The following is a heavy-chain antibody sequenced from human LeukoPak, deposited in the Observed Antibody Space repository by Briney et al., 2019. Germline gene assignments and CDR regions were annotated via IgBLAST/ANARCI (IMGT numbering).Heavy chain of an antibody. J-gene: IGHJ6*03. CDR1: GYIFTNYA. V-gene: IGHV1-18*01. CDR2: ISAYNGNT. Sequence: GASVKVSCKASGYIFTNYAISWVRQAPGQGLEWMGWISAYNGNTRYAQKLQGRVTMTTDSSTSTAYMELRSLRSDDTAVYYCARGPIIDIVVIPAAADYYHMDVWGKGTTVTVSS. CDR3: ARGPIIDIVVIPAAADYYHMDV. D-gene: IGHD2-2*01.